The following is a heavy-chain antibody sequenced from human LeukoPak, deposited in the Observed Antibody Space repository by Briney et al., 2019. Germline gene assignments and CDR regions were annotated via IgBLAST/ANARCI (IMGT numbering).Heavy chain of an antibody. CDR3: AREDIVATWIY. D-gene: IGHD5-12*01. V-gene: IGHV3-74*01. Sequence: GGSLRLSCAASGFTFSSYWMHWVHQAPGKGLVWVSRINSDGSSTSYADSVKGRFTISRDNAKNTLYLQMNSLRAEDTAVYYCAREDIVATWIYWGQGTLVTASS. J-gene: IGHJ4*02. CDR1: GFTFSSYW. CDR2: INSDGSST.